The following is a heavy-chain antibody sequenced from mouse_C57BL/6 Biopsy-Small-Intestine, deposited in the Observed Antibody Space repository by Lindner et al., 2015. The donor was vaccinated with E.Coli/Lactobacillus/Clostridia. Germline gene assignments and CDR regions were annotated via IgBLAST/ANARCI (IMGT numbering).Heavy chain of an antibody. D-gene: IGHD1-1*01. CDR1: GFNIKDDY. J-gene: IGHJ3*01. Sequence: VQLQESGAELVRPGASVKLSCTASGFNIKDDYMHWVKQRPEQGLEWIGWIDPENGDAEYASKFQGKATITADKSSSTAYMQLSSLTSEDSAVYYCTREGYYYGSRFAYWGQGTLVTVSA. V-gene: IGHV14-4*01. CDR3: TREGYYYGSRFAY. CDR2: IDPENGDA.